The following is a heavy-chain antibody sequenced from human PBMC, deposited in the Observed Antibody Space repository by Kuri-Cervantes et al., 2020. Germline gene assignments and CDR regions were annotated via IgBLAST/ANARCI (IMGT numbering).Heavy chain of an antibody. J-gene: IGHJ4*02. CDR3: ARDWDSSADY. V-gene: IGHV1-46*01. Sequence: ASVKVSCKASGYTFTQFHIHWVRRAPGQGLEWMGIINPIDGGTTYAQKFQARVTMTRDTSTSTVYMELSSLRSEDTAVYYCARDWDSSADYWGQGTLVTVSS. D-gene: IGHD6-19*01. CDR2: INPIDGGT. CDR1: GYTFTQFH.